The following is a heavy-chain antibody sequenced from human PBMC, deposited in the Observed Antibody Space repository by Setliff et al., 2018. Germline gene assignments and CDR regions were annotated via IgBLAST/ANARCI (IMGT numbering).Heavy chain of an antibody. V-gene: IGHV1-18*01. CDR1: GFRFTSFG. J-gene: IGHJ5*02. Sequence: ASVKVSCKTSGFRFTSFGFSWVRQAPGQGLEWMGWISPYSGESNYAQKFQGRVTMTRDTSTSTVYMELSSLRSDDTAVYYCVRAPPTVVIPPGRAFFDPWGQGTLVTVSS. D-gene: IGHD2-2*01. CDR2: ISPYSGES. CDR3: VRAPPTVVIPPGRAFFDP.